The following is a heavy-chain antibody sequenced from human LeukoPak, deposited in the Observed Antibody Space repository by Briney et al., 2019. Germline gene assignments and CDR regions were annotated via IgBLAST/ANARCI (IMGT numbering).Heavy chain of an antibody. Sequence: PGGSLRLSCAASGFTFSDYYMSWIRQAPGKGLEWVSYISSSSSTIYYADSVKGRFTISRDNAKNSLYLQMNSLRAEDTAVYYCARAGHSGSSHIDYWGQGTLVTVSS. CDR3: ARAGHSGSSHIDY. J-gene: IGHJ4*02. CDR1: GFTFSDYY. CDR2: ISSSSSTI. V-gene: IGHV3-11*04. D-gene: IGHD1-26*01.